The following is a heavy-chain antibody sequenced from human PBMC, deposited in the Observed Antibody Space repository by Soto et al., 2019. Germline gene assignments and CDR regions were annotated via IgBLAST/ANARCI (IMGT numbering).Heavy chain of an antibody. Sequence: ASVKVSCKASGYTFTIYGISWVRQAPGQGLEWMGWISGYNGDTNYAQKLQGRATMTRDTSTSTLYMELSSLRSEDTAVYYCARGRLLRNYDFWSGPPGYWGQGTLVTVS. CDR3: ARGRLLRNYDFWSGPPGY. CDR2: ISGYNGDT. CDR1: GYTFTIYG. J-gene: IGHJ4*02. V-gene: IGHV1-18*01. D-gene: IGHD3-3*01.